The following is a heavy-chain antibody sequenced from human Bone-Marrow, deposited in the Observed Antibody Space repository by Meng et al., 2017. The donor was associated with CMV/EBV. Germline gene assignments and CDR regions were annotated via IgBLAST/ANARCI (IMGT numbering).Heavy chain of an antibody. CDR2: IRYDGSNK. Sequence: GESLKISCAASGFTFSSYGMHWVRQAPGKGLEWVAFIRYDGSNKYYADSVKGRFTISRDNSKNTLYLQMNSLRSEDTAVYYCAKGISSTSCYFSCYYYGMDVWGQGTTVTVSS. V-gene: IGHV3-30*02. D-gene: IGHD2-2*01. CDR1: GFTFSSYG. CDR3: AKGISSTSCYFSCYYYGMDV. J-gene: IGHJ6*02.